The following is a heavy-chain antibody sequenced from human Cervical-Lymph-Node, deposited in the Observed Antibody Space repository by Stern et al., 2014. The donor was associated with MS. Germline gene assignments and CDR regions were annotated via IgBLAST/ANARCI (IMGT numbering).Heavy chain of an antibody. V-gene: IGHV4-30-4*08. CDR3: ARTDILLIDH. CDR1: GCSLRSDDHY. J-gene: IGHJ5*02. D-gene: IGHD3-9*01. CDR2: IYYSGNT. Sequence: LQLKESGPGLVKPSQTLTLTCTVSGCSLRSDDHYWSWIRQPPGKGLEWIGYIYYSGNTYYNPSLRGRMTISIDTSKNQFSLKLNSVTDADTAVYYCARTDILLIDHWGQGTRVTVSS.